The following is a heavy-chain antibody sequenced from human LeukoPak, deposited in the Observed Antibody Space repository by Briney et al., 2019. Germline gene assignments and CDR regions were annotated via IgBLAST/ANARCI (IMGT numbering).Heavy chain of an antibody. CDR2: IRSKAYGGTT. CDR1: GFTFGDYA. Sequence: GRPLRLSCTASGFTFGDYAMSWVRQAPGKGLEWVGFIRSKAYGGTTEYAASVKGRFTISRDDSKSIAYLQMNSLKTEDTAVYYCTTGYYDSSGYDYWGQGTLVTVSS. V-gene: IGHV3-49*04. J-gene: IGHJ4*02. CDR3: TTGYYDSSGYDY. D-gene: IGHD3-22*01.